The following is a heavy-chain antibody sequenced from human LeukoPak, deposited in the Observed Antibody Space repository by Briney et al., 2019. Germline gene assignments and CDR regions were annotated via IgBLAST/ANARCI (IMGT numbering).Heavy chain of an antibody. V-gene: IGHV3-48*03. J-gene: IGHJ6*02. CDR3: AREGGYNSYYYGMDV. CDR2: VSSSGSTI. Sequence: PVQPLVSPSVVSSSGSTIYYADSVKGRFTISRDNAKNSLYLQMNSLRAEDTAVYYCAREGGYNSYYYGMDVWGQGTTVTVSS. D-gene: IGHD5-24*01.